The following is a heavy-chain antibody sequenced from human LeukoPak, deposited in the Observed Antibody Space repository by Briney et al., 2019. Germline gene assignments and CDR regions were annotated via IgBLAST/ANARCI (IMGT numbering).Heavy chain of an antibody. CDR2: ISSSGSTI. D-gene: IGHD1-26*01. CDR3: ARDLPHLIVGATDAFDI. J-gene: IGHJ3*02. V-gene: IGHV3-48*03. Sequence: GGSLRLSCAASGFTFSSYEMNWVRQAPGKGLEWVSYISSSGSTIYYADSVKGRFTISRDNAKNSLYLQMNSLRAEDTAVYYCARDLPHLIVGATDAFDIWGQGTMVTVSS. CDR1: GFTFSSYE.